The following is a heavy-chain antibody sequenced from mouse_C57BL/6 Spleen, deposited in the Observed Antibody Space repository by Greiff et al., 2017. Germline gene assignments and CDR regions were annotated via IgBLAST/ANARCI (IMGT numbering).Heavy chain of an antibody. V-gene: IGHV1-5*01. J-gene: IGHJ1*03. CDR2: IYPGNSDT. CDR3: TRNYGSSNYWYFDV. CDR1: GYTFTSYW. Sequence: VQLQQSGTVLARPGASVKMSCKTSGYTFTSYWMHWVKQRPGQGLEWIGAIYPGNSDTSYNQKFKGKAKLTAVTSASTAYMELSSLTNEDSAFYYCTRNYGSSNYWYFDVWGTGTTVTVSS. D-gene: IGHD1-1*01.